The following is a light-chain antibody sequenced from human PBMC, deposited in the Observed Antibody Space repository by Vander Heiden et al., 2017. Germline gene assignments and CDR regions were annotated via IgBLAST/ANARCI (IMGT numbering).Light chain of an antibody. J-gene: IGKJ2*01. V-gene: IGKV1-39*01. CDR2: AAT. CDR3: QQSYRTPRT. CDR1: QRIASY. Sequence: DIQMTQSPSSLSASVGDRVTISSRASQRIASYLNWYQQKPSKATKLLIYAATRLQSGVPSRFGGSGSETDFTLTITSLQPEDFATYYCQQSYRTPRTFAQGTNLEI.